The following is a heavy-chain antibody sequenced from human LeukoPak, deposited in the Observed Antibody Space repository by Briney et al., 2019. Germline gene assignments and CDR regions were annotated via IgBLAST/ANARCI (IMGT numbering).Heavy chain of an antibody. CDR3: ARDPYSSSSGSGDY. Sequence: QSGKSLRLSCTASGFTFRRYGMPWVRKAPGKGLEWVAVIWYDGRNKHYAGSVKGRFSISRDNARNTLFLQMNSLRAEDTAVYYCARDPYSSSSGSGDYWGQGTLVTVSS. V-gene: IGHV3-33*01. D-gene: IGHD6-13*01. CDR2: IWYDGRNK. J-gene: IGHJ4*02. CDR1: GFTFRRYG.